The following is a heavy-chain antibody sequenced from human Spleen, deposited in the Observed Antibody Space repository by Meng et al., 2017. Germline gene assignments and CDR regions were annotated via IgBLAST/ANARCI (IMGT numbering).Heavy chain of an antibody. J-gene: IGHJ4*02. CDR1: GGTFSSYA. V-gene: IGHV1-69*13. CDR3: ARKAGNCISTTCYSLDY. CDR2: INAVFGTT. D-gene: IGHD2-2*01. Sequence: SVKVSCKASGGTFSSYAISWVRQAPGQGLEWMGGINAVFGTTNYAQKFQDRVTITSDESTSTVYVELTRLTSEDTAVYFCARKAGNCISTTCYSLDYWGQGTLVTVSS.